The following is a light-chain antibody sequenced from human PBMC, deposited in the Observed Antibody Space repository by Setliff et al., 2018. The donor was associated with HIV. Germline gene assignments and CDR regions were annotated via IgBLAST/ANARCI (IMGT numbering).Light chain of an antibody. CDR1: SSDVGGYNY. J-gene: IGLJ1*01. CDR3: ASYSSDNWGYA. V-gene: IGLV2-14*01. CDR2: EVS. Sequence: QSALTQPASVSGSPGQSITISCTGTSSDVGGYNYVSWYQQHPGKAPKLMIYEVSNRPSGVSNRFSGSKSGNTASLTISGLLPEDEADYFCASYSSDNWGYALGSGTKVTVL.